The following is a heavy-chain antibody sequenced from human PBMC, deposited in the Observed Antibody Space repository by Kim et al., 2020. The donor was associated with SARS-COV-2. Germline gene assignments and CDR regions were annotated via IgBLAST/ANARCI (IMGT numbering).Heavy chain of an antibody. CDR1: GYTFTSYA. V-gene: IGHV1-3*01. CDR2: INAGNGNT. Sequence: ASVKVSCKASGYTFTSYAMHWVRQAPGQRLEWMGWINAGNGNTKYSQKFQGRVTITRDTSASTAYMELSSLRSEDTAVYYCAGRGVSHTPSNPWYAFDIWGQGTMVTVSS. D-gene: IGHD1-26*01. J-gene: IGHJ3*02. CDR3: AGRGVSHTPSNPWYAFDI.